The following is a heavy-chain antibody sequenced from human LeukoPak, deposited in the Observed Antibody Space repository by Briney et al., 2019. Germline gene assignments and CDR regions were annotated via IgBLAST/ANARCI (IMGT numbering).Heavy chain of an antibody. V-gene: IGHV3-48*03. CDR2: ISSSGSTI. Sequence: GGSLRLSCAASGFTFSSYEMNWVRQAPGKGLEWVSYISSSGSTIYYADSVKGRFTISRDNAKNSLYLQMNSLRAEDMALYYCAKETFRPGGFDYWGQGTLVTVSS. J-gene: IGHJ4*02. CDR1: GFTFSSYE. CDR3: AKETFRPGGFDY. D-gene: IGHD2/OR15-2a*01.